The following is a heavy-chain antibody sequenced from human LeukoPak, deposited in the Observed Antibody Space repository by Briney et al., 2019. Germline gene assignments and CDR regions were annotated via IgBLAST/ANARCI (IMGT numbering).Heavy chain of an antibody. CDR2: INHSGST. Sequence: PSETLSLTCAVYGGSFSGYYWSWIRQPPGKGLEWIGEINHSGSTNYNPSLKSRVTISVDTSKNQFSLKLSSVTAADTAVYYCAREGEQYCSSTSCPETWFDPWGQGTLVTVSS. CDR3: AREGEQYCSSTSCPETWFDP. J-gene: IGHJ5*02. V-gene: IGHV4-34*01. CDR1: GGSFSGYY. D-gene: IGHD2-2*01.